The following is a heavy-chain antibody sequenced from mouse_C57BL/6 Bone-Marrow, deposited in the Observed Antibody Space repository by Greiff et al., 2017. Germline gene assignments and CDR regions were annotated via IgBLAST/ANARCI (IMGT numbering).Heavy chain of an antibody. CDR1: GYTFTSYG. CDR3: AREGDYGSRGWYFDV. D-gene: IGHD1-1*01. Sequence: VKLMESGAELARPGASVKLSCKASGYTFTSYGISWVKQRTGQGLEWIGEIYPRSGNTYYNEKFKGKATLTADKSSSTAYMELRSLTSEDSAVYFCAREGDYGSRGWYFDVWGTGTTVTVSS. CDR2: IYPRSGNT. V-gene: IGHV1-81*01. J-gene: IGHJ1*03.